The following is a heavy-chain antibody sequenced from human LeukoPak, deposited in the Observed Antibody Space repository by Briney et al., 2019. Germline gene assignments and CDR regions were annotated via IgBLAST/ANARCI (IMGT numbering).Heavy chain of an antibody. CDR3: ASPVSDFWSGYYFTGMDV. CDR1: GGSISSYY. V-gene: IGHV4-59*01. D-gene: IGHD3-3*01. J-gene: IGHJ6*02. Sequence: SETLSLTCTVSGGSISSYYWSWIRQPPGKGLEWIGYIYYSGSTNYNPSLKSRVTISVDTSKNQFSLKLSSVTAADTAVYYCASPVSDFWSGYYFTGMDVWGQGTTVTVSS. CDR2: IYYSGST.